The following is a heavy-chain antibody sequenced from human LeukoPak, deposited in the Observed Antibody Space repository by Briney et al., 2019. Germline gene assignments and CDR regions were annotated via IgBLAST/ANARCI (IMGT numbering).Heavy chain of an antibody. J-gene: IGHJ4*02. D-gene: IGHD2-8*01. CDR3: ATPPYCTNGVCGGFDY. V-gene: IGHV1-69*05. CDR1: GGTFSSYA. Sequence: RASVKVSCKASGGTFSSYAISWVRQAPGQGLEWMGGIIPIFGTANYAQKFQGRVTITTDESTSTAYMELSSLRSEDTAVYYCATPPYCTNGVCGGFDYWAREPWSPSPQ. CDR2: IIPIFGTA.